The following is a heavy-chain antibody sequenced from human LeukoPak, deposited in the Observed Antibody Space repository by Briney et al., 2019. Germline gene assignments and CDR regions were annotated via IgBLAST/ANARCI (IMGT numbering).Heavy chain of an antibody. J-gene: IGHJ1*01. CDR2: IYHSGST. D-gene: IGHD6-6*01. CDR3: ARGGAARLHFQN. V-gene: IGHV4-59*01. Sequence: SETLSLTCTVSGVSISTYYWNWIRQPPGKGLEWIGYIYHSGSTNYNPSRQSRVTRSVDTSKNQFSLNLNSVTAADTAVYYCARGGAARLHFQNWGQGTLVTVSS. CDR1: GVSISTYY.